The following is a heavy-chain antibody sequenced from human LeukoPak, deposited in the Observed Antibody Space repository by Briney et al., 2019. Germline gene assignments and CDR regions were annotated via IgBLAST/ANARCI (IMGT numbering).Heavy chain of an antibody. D-gene: IGHD6-6*01. CDR3: ARGRAARRIGLEFDY. J-gene: IGHJ4*02. CDR1: GGSISSYY. Sequence: PSETLSLTCTVSGGSISSYYWSWIRQPPGKGLEWIGYIYYSGSTNYNPSLKSRVTISVDTSKNQFSLKLSSVTAADTAVYYCARGRAARRIGLEFDYWGQGTLVTVSS. CDR2: IYYSGST. V-gene: IGHV4-59*01.